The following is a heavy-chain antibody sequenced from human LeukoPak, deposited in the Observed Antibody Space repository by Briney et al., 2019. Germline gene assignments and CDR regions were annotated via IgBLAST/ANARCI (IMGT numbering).Heavy chain of an antibody. CDR3: ARLKTRTKDRWFDP. V-gene: IGHV3-7*01. J-gene: IGHJ5*02. Sequence: PGGFLRLSCAASGFTFSNYWMTWVRQAPGKGLEWVAHINQDGSEEHYMDSVKARFTISRDNAKNSLSLQMNSLRAEDTAVYYCARLKTRTKDRWFDPWGQGTLVTVSS. CDR1: GFTFSNYW. CDR2: INQDGSEE. D-gene: IGHD2-8*01.